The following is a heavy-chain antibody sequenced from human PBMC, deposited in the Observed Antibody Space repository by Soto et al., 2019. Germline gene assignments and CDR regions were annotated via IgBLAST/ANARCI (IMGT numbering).Heavy chain of an antibody. CDR3: ARDRQWLVRGSFDY. CDR1: GFTFSSYA. CDR2: ISYDGSNK. V-gene: IGHV3-30-3*01. J-gene: IGHJ4*02. D-gene: IGHD6-19*01. Sequence: QVQLVESGGGVVQPGRSLRLSCAASGFTFSSYAMHWVRQAPGKGLEWVAVISYDGSNKYYADSVKGRFTISRDNSKNTVYLQMNSLRAEDKAVYYCARDRQWLVRGSFDYWGQGTLVTVSS.